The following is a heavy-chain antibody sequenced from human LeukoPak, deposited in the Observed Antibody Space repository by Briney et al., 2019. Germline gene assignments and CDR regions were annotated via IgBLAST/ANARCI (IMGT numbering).Heavy chain of an antibody. V-gene: IGHV3-7*01. J-gene: IGHJ4*02. Sequence: GSLRLSCEASAFTFSSYWMSWVRQAPGKGLEWVANIKEDVSEINYVDSVKGRFTISRDNAKNSLFLQMNSLRVEDTAVYHCARDRCYSSFDYWGQGTLVTVSS. D-gene: IGHD2-15*01. CDR3: ARDRCYSSFDY. CDR1: AFTFSSYW. CDR2: IKEDVSEI.